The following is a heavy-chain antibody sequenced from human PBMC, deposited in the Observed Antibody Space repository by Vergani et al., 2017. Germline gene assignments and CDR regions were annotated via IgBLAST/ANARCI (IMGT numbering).Heavy chain of an antibody. V-gene: IGHV4-34*01. D-gene: IGHD5/OR15-5a*01. J-gene: IGHJ6*02. CDR1: GGSFSGYY. CDR3: ARGRARGYSVYDRYYYGIDV. Sequence: QVQLQQWGAGMLKPSETLSLTCAVHGGSFSGYYWSWLRQPPGKGLEWIGEINHSGSTNYNPSLKSRVTISVDTSKNHFSLKLSSVTAADTALYYCARGRARGYSVYDRYYYGIDVWGQGTTVTVSS. CDR2: INHSGST.